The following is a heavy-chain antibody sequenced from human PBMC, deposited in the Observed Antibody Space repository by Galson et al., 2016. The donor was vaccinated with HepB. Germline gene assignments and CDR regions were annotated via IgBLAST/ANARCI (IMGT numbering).Heavy chain of an antibody. Sequence: SLRLSCAASGFTFRSYPMHWVRQAPGKGLEWVAVISYDGSHKHYRDSVKGRFTISRDNSKNPLYLQMNSLRREDTAVYYCARPRRWPQYYYGLDVWGQGTTVTVSS. D-gene: IGHD5-24*01. CDR3: ARPRRWPQYYYGLDV. CDR1: GFTFRSYP. CDR2: ISYDGSHK. J-gene: IGHJ6*02. V-gene: IGHV3-30-3*01.